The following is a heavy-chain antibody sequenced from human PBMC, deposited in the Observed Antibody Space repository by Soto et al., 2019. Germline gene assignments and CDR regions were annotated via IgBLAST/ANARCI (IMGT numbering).Heavy chain of an antibody. J-gene: IGHJ4*02. CDR1: GGTFSSYA. D-gene: IGHD6-19*01. V-gene: IGHV1-69*13. CDR3: ARGSYSGWQRFDD. Sequence: SVKVSCKASGGTFSSYATSWVRQAPGQGLEWMGGIIPIFGTANYAQKFQGRVTITADESTSTAYMELSSLRSEDTAVYYCARGSYSGWQRFDDWGQGTLVTVSS. CDR2: IIPIFGTA.